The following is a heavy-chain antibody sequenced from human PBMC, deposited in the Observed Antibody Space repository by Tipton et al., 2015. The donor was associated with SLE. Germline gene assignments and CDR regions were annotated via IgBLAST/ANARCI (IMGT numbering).Heavy chain of an antibody. CDR3: ARVRYDFWSGYFDY. J-gene: IGHJ4*02. V-gene: IGHV4-61*09. CDR1: GGSISSGSYY. D-gene: IGHD3-3*01. CDR2: FYTSGSS. Sequence: TLSLTCTVSGGSISSGSYYWSWIRQPAGEGLEWIGHFYTSGSSNYNPSLKSRVTISVDTSKNQFSLKLSSVTAADTAVYYCARVRYDFWSGYFDYWGQGTLVTVSS.